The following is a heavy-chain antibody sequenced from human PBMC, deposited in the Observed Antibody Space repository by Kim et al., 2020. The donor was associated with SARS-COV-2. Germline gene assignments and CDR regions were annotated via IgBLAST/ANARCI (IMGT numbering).Heavy chain of an antibody. CDR1: GFTFSDYG. CDR3: AREAGNDCFDS. J-gene: IGHJ4*02. V-gene: IGHV3-30*02. Sequence: GGSLRLSCAASGFTFSDYGIHWVRQAPGKGLAWVAYIRYDGINKYYADSVQGRFTISRDNSKNTVFLLMSSLRVDDTGVYYCAREAGNDCFDSWGQGTPVTVSS. CDR2: IRYDGINK. D-gene: IGHD1-1*01.